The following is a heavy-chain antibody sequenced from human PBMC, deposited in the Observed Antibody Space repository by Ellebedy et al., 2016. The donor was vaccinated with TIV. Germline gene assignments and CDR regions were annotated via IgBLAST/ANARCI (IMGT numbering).Heavy chain of an antibody. CDR1: GFTFSSYA. Sequence: GESLKISCAASGFTFSSYAMHWVRQAPGKGLEWVAVISYDGSNKYYADSVKGRFTISRDNSKNTLYLQMNSLRAEDTAVYYCAREEDASDIWGQGTMVTVSS. V-gene: IGHV3-30-3*01. CDR3: AREEDASDI. J-gene: IGHJ3*02. CDR2: ISYDGSNK.